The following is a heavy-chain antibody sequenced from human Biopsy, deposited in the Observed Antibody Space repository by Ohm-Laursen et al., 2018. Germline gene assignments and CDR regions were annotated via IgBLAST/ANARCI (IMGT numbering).Heavy chain of an antibody. CDR3: ARNTGWYGDLYYFDY. V-gene: IGHV1-46*02. D-gene: IGHD6-19*01. Sequence: ASVKVSCKTSGFSFNIYGITWVRQAPGQGLEWMGMINPSGSTTSYPQIFQGRVTMTRDTSKSTVYMELSSLRSADTAVYFCARNTGWYGDLYYFDYWGQGTLVTVSS. CDR1: GFSFNIYG. J-gene: IGHJ4*02. CDR2: INPSGSTT.